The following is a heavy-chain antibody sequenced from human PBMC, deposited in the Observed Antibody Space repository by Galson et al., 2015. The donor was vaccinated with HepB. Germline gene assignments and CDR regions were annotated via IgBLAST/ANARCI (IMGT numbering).Heavy chain of an antibody. J-gene: IGHJ4*02. CDR1: GFTFSSYG. V-gene: IGHV3-30*18. Sequence: SLRLSCAASGFTFSSYGMHWVRQAPGKGLEWVAVISYDGSNKYYADSVKGRFTISRDNSKNTLYLQMNSLRAEDTAVYYCAKTPRNTAMEYPFDYWGQGTLVTVSP. CDR3: AKTPRNTAMEYPFDY. D-gene: IGHD5-18*01. CDR2: ISYDGSNK.